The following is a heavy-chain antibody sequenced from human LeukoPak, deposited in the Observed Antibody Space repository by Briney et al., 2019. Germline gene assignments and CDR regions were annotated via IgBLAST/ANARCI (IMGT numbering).Heavy chain of an antibody. V-gene: IGHV3-20*04. Sequence: RPGGSLRLSCAAYGFRFDDYGMTWVRQAPGKGLEWVSDINWTGASTGYADSVKGRFTISRDNAKNSLYLQMNSLRADDTASYYCARGSRGTPGQWGQGTLVTVSS. CDR3: ARGSRGTPGQ. CDR1: GFRFDDYG. CDR2: INWTGAST. D-gene: IGHD3-16*01. J-gene: IGHJ4*02.